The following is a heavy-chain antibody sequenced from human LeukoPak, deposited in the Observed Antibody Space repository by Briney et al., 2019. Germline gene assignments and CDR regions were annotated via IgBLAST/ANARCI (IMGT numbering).Heavy chain of an antibody. CDR2: INPNSGGT. CDR1: GYTFTGYY. CDR3: ARFSGSGSYLSPYYYYYYMDV. Sequence: ASVKVSCKASGYTFTGYYMHWVRQAPGQGLEWMGWINPNSGGTNYAQKFQGRVTMTRDTSISTAYMELSRLRSDDTAVYYCARFSGSGSYLSPYYYYYYMDVWGKGTTVTVSS. V-gene: IGHV1-2*02. D-gene: IGHD3-10*01. J-gene: IGHJ6*03.